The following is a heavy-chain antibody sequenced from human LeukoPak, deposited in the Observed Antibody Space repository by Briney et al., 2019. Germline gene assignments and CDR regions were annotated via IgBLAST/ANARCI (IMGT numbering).Heavy chain of an antibody. D-gene: IGHD6-13*01. CDR2: ISGSGGNT. CDR3: AKGGAEAGTLYLEY. CDR1: GFTFSSYS. Sequence: WGSLRLSCAASGFTFSSYSMNWVRQAPGEGLEWVSAISGSGGNTYYADSVKGRFTISRDNSKNTLYLQMNSLRAEDTAVYYCAKGGAEAGTLYLEYWGQGTLVTVSS. V-gene: IGHV3-23*01. J-gene: IGHJ4*02.